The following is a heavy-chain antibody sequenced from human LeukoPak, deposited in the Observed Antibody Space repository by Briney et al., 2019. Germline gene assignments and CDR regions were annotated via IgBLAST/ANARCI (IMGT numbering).Heavy chain of an antibody. Sequence: GGPLRLSCAASGFTFNNAWMSWVRQAPGKGLEWVGRIKSKTDGGTTDYAAPVKGRFTISRDDSKNTLFLQMNSLKTEDTAVYYCTTDGGMYNWNDVVYWGQGTLVTVSS. CDR3: TTDGGMYNWNDVVY. D-gene: IGHD1-1*01. CDR1: GFTFNNAW. J-gene: IGHJ4*02. CDR2: IKSKTDGGTT. V-gene: IGHV3-15*01.